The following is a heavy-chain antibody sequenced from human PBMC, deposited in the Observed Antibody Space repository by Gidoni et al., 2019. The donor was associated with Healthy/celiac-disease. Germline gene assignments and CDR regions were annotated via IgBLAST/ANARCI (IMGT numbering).Heavy chain of an antibody. CDR2: INHSGST. J-gene: IGHJ6*02. D-gene: IGHD6-13*01. CDR3: ARGRGSSSTEYYDYGMDV. CDR1: GGSFSGYY. Sequence: QVQLQQWGAGLLKPSETLSLTCAVYGGSFSGYYWSWIRQPPGKGLEWIGEINHSGSTNYNPSLKSRVTISVDTSKNQFSLKLSSVTAADTAVYYCARGRGSSSTEYYDYGMDVWGQGTTVTVSS. V-gene: IGHV4-34*01.